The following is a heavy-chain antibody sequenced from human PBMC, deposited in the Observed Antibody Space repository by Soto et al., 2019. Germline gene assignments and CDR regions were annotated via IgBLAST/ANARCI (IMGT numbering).Heavy chain of an antibody. Sequence: WTWIRQPPAEGLEWIGEISPSGSPNYNPSLRSRVTVSVDTSMNHFSLKLSSVTAADTAVYYCARGGGAAPGTWGQGTLVTVSS. V-gene: IGHV4-34*01. D-gene: IGHD6-13*01. CDR3: ARGGGAAPGT. CDR2: ISPSGSP. J-gene: IGHJ4*02.